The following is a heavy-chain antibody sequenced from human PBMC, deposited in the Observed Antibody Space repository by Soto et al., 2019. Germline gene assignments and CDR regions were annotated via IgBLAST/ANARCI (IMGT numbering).Heavy chain of an antibody. CDR3: AKDRGTVTNSRQYWYFDL. CDR2: ISWNSGSI. D-gene: IGHD4-17*01. V-gene: IGHV3-9*01. Sequence: EVQLVESGGGLVQPGRSLRLSCAASGFTLDDYAMHWVRQAPGKGLEWVSGISWNSGSIGYADSVKGRFTISRDNAKNSLYLQMNSLRAEDTALYYCAKDRGTVTNSRQYWYFDLWGRGTLVTVSS. CDR1: GFTLDDYA. J-gene: IGHJ2*01.